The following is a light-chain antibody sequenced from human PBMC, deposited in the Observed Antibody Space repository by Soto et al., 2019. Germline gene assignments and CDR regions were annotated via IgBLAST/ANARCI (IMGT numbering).Light chain of an antibody. CDR2: DVT. CDR3: SSYTSSSTVV. CDR1: SSDVGRYNY. Sequence: QSVLTQPRSVSGSPGQSVTISCTGTSSDVGRYNYVSWFQQHPGKAPKLMIFDVTERPSGVPHRFSGSKSGNTASLTISGLQAEDEADYYCSSYTSSSTVVFGGGTKLTVL. J-gene: IGLJ2*01. V-gene: IGLV2-11*01.